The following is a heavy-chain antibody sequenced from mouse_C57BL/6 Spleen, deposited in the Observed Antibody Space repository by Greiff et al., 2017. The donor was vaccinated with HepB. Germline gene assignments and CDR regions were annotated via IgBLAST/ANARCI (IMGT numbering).Heavy chain of an antibody. CDR2: ISDGGSYT. CDR3: ARVGSPYFDY. V-gene: IGHV5-4*03. J-gene: IGHJ2*01. D-gene: IGHD1-1*01. Sequence: EVKLMESGGGLVKPGGSLKLSCAASGFTFSSYAMSWVRQTPEKRLEWVATISDGGSYTYYPDNVKGRFTISRDNAKNNLYLQMSHLKSEDSAMYYCARVGSPYFDYWGQGTTLTVSS. CDR1: GFTFSSYA.